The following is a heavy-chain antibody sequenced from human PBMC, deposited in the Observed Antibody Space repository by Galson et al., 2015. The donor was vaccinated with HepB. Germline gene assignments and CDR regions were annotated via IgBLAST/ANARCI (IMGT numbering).Heavy chain of an antibody. CDR2: MNPNSGNT. J-gene: IGHJ6*02. Sequence: SVKVSCKASGYTFTSYDINWVRQATGQGLEWMGWMNPNSGNTGYAQKFQGRVTMTRNTSISTAYMELSSLRSEDTAVYYCARGLAGFWSGYPNYGMDVWGQGTTVTVSS. D-gene: IGHD3-3*01. V-gene: IGHV1-8*01. CDR1: GYTFTSYD. CDR3: ARGLAGFWSGYPNYGMDV.